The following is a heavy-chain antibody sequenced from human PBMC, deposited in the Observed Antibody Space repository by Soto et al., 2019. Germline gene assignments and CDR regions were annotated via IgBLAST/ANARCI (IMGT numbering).Heavy chain of an antibody. CDR2: IYPGDSDT. CDR3: ARLRADLIAARPGVPDY. V-gene: IGHV5-51*01. J-gene: IGHJ4*02. Sequence: LGESLKISCKGSGYSFTSYWIGRVRQMPGKGLEWMGIIYPGDSDTRYSPSFQGQVTISADKSISTAYLQWSSLKASDTAMYYCARLRADLIAARPGVPDYWGQGTLVTVSS. CDR1: GYSFTSYW. D-gene: IGHD6-6*01.